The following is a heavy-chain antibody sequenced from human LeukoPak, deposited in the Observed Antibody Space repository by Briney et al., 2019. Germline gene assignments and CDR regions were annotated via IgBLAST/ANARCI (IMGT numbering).Heavy chain of an antibody. CDR1: GASVGSASY. CDR2: IYNGVNT. CDR3: ARSRAFNSGAFDP. V-gene: IGHV4-61*01. J-gene: IGHJ5*02. D-gene: IGHD1-26*01. Sequence: SATLSLTCTVSGASVGSASYWTRIRQPPGKGVEWIAHIYNGVNTNYNLSLKSRVTISVDTSKNQFSLRLNSVTAADTAVYYCARSRAFNSGAFDPWGQGSLVTVSS.